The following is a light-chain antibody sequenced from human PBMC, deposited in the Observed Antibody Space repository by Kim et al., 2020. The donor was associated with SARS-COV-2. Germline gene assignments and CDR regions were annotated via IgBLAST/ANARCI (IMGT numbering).Light chain of an antibody. CDR2: DAS. CDR3: QQRSDWPST. J-gene: IGKJ5*01. Sequence: EIVLTQSPATLSLSPRERATLSCRASQTVSVYLAWYQQKPGQAPRLLIYDASNRATGIPARFSGSGSGTDFTLTISSLEPEDFAVYYCQQRSDWPSTFGQGTRLEIK. V-gene: IGKV3-11*01. CDR1: QTVSVY.